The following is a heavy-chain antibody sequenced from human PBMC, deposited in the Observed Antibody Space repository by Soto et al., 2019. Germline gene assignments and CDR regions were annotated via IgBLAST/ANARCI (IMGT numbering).Heavy chain of an antibody. D-gene: IGHD3-10*01. CDR1: GGTFSSYA. CDR2: IIPIFGTA. CDR3: ARREVRGVIITGSFVDY. J-gene: IGHJ4*02. Sequence: QVQLVQSGAEVKKPGSSVKVSCKASGGTFSSYAISWVRQAPGQGLEWMGGIIPIFGTANYAQKFQGRVTITADESTSTAYMELSSLRSEDTAVYYCARREVRGVIITGSFVDYWGQGTLVTVSS. V-gene: IGHV1-69*01.